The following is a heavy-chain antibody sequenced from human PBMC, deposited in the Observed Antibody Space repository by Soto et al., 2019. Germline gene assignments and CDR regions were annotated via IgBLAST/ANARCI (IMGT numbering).Heavy chain of an antibody. CDR2: IYHSGST. V-gene: IGHV4-30-2*01. J-gene: IGHJ6*02. D-gene: IGHD1-26*01. CDR1: VGSISSGGYS. CDR3: PARGPLPTAGNGEYYYSGTDV. Sequence: QLQLQESGSGLVKPSQTLSLTCAVSVGSISSGGYSWSWIRQPPGKGLEWIGYIYHSGSTYYNPALQIRVPISVARATTHFPLELRSVSAAARAVSYCPARGPLPTAGNGEYYYSGTDVGGQGTTVTASS.